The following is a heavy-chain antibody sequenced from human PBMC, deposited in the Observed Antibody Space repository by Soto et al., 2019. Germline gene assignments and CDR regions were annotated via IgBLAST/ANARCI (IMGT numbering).Heavy chain of an antibody. CDR1: GFSFSKAW. D-gene: IGHD3-22*01. CDR2: IKSKTDGGAT. V-gene: IGHV3-15*05. CDR3: TTERRYYYDSGGY. J-gene: IGHJ4*02. Sequence: DVQLEESGGGLVKPGGSLRLSCAASGFSFSKAWMSWVRQVPGKGLEWVGHIKSKTDGGATDYAAPVRGRFTISRDDSKNTLYVQINSLKTEDTGVYYCTTERRYYYDSGGYWGQGTLVTVSS.